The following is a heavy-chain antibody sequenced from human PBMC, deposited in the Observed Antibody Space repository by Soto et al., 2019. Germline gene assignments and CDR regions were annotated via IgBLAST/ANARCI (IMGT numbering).Heavy chain of an antibody. CDR3: AIGGLSVLYIDY. Sequence: EVQLLESGGGLVQPGGSLRLSCAASGFTFNSYAMSWVRQAPGKGLEWVSGISSSGVSTFYADSVKGRFTISRDNSKNTLYLQMNSLRAEYTAVYYWAIGGLSVLYIDYWGQGTLFTVSP. CDR1: GFTFNSYA. J-gene: IGHJ4*02. V-gene: IGHV3-23*01. D-gene: IGHD2-8*02. CDR2: ISSSGVST.